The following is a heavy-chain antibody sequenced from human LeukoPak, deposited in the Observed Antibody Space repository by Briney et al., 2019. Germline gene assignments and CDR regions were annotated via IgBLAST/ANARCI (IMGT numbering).Heavy chain of an antibody. CDR3: AKDQRVITIFGVVIRD. V-gene: IGHV3-23*01. D-gene: IGHD3-3*01. CDR2: ISGSGGST. CDR1: GFTFSSYA. J-gene: IGHJ4*02. Sequence: PGGSLRLSCAASGFTFSSYAMSWVRQAPGKGLEWVSAISGSGGSTYYADSVKGRFTISRDNSKNTLYLQMNSLRAEDTAVYYCAKDQRVITIFGVVIRDWGQGTLVTVSS.